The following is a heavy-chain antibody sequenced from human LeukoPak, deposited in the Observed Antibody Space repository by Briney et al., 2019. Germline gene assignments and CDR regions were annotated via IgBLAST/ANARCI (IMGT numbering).Heavy chain of an antibody. CDR1: GGSISSGSYY. D-gene: IGHD3-10*01. V-gene: IGHV4-61*02. CDR2: IYTSGST. CDR3: AREVDSVVYLGSHDY. Sequence: SETLSLTCTVSGGSISSGSYYWSWIRQPAGKGLEWIGRIYTSGSTNYNPSLKSRVTISVDTSKNQFSLKLSSVTAADTAVYYCAREVDSVVYLGSHDYWGQGTLVTVSS. J-gene: IGHJ4*02.